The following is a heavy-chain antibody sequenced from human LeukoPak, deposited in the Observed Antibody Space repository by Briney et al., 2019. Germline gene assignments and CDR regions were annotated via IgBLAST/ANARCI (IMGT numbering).Heavy chain of an antibody. V-gene: IGHV3-64*01. CDR1: GFTFSSFP. CDR3: ARVMSGSGSKYFDY. D-gene: IGHD3-10*01. CDR2: ISSTGETT. Sequence: GGSLRLSCAASGFTFSSFPMQWVRQVPGKGLEYVSAISSTGETTYYASSVKDRFTISRDTSKNTRHLQMGSLRAEDTAVYYCARVMSGSGSKYFDYWGQGTLVTVSS. J-gene: IGHJ4*02.